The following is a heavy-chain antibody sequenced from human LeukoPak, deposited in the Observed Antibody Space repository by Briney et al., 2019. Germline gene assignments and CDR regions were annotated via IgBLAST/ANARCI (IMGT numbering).Heavy chain of an antibody. Sequence: GGSLRLSCAASGFTVSSNYMSWVRQAPGKGLEWVSVIYSGGSTYYADSVKGRFTISRDNPKYTLYLQRNSLRAEVTAVYYCARDDYGDYPYGMDVWGQRTTVTVSS. CDR2: IYSGGST. J-gene: IGHJ6*02. CDR3: ARDDYGDYPYGMDV. CDR1: GFTVSSNY. D-gene: IGHD4-17*01. V-gene: IGHV3-66*02.